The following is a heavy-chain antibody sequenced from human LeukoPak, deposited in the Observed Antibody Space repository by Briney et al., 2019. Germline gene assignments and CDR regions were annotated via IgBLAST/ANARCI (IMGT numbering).Heavy chain of an antibody. CDR1: GGSISSGGYS. CDR3: ARDMDGDYVFDP. J-gene: IGHJ5*02. D-gene: IGHD4-17*01. V-gene: IGHV4-30-2*01. CDR2: IYHSGST. Sequence: PSETLSLTCAVSGGSISSGGYSWSWIRQPLGKGLEWIGYIYHSGSTYYNPSLKSRVTISVDRSKNQFSLKLSSVTAADTAVYYCARDMDGDYVFDPWGQGTLVTVSS.